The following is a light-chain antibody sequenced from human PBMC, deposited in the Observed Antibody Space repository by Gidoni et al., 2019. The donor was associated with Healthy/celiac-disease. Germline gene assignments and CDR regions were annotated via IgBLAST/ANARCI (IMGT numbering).Light chain of an antibody. V-gene: IGKV3-11*01. CDR3: QQRSNWPPSLT. CDR2: DAS. CDR1: QSVSSY. J-gene: IGKJ4*01. Sequence: IVLTQSPATLSLSPGERATLSCRASQSVSSYLAWYQQKPGQAPRLLIYDASNRAPGIPARFSGSGSGTDFTLTISSLEPEDFAVYYCQQRSNWPPSLTFGGGTKVEIK.